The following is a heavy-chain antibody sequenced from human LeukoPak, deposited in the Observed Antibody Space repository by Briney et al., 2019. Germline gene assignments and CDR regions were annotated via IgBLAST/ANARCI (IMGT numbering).Heavy chain of an antibody. V-gene: IGHV1-46*01. CDR3: ARALPMVRGLIHPRGNCFDP. D-gene: IGHD3-10*01. Sequence: GASVKVSCKASGHTFTRYYMLWVRQAPGQGLEWMGILNPSGGSKRYAQKFQGRGTMTRDMSTSTVHMELSSLRSEDTAVYYCARALPMVRGLIHPRGNCFDPWGQGTLVTVSS. CDR2: LNPSGGSK. J-gene: IGHJ5*02. CDR1: GHTFTRYY.